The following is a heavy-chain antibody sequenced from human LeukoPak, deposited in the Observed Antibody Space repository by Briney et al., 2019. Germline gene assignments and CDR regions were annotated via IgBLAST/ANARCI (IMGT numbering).Heavy chain of an antibody. Sequence: PSETLSLTCTVSGGSISGYYWSWIRQPPGKGLEWIGYIYYSGSTNYNPSLKSRVTISVDTSKNQFSLKLSSVTAADTAVYYCARIKGLGSGWAYFDYWGQGTLVTVSS. CDR3: ARIKGLGSGWAYFDY. CDR1: GGSISGYY. CDR2: IYYSGST. D-gene: IGHD6-19*01. V-gene: IGHV4-59*01. J-gene: IGHJ4*02.